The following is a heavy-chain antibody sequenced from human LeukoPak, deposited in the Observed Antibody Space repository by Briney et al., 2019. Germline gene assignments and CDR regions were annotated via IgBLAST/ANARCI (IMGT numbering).Heavy chain of an antibody. D-gene: IGHD6-19*01. V-gene: IGHV3-23*01. J-gene: IGHJ6*02. CDR2: ISNSGGTT. CDR3: AKTVAGGSYYYGVDV. Sequence: PGGSLRLSCAASGFTFSSYAMSWVRQAPGKGLEWVSIISNSGGTTYYADSVRGRFTISRDNSKNTLYLQMNSLRAEDTAGYYCAKTVAGGSYYYGVDVWGQGTTVTVSS. CDR1: GFTFSSYA.